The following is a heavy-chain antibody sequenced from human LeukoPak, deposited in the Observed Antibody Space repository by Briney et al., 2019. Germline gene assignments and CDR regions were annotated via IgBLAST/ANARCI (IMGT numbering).Heavy chain of an antibody. J-gene: IGHJ4*02. Sequence: SETLSLTCTISGGSVSDYYWSWIRQSPGKGLEWIGYIYHTGSTSYSPSLKSRVTISADTSKNQFSLKLSSVTAADTAVYYCARRIWYGDSYYFDDWGQGTLVTVSS. V-gene: IGHV4-59*08. CDR2: IYHTGST. D-gene: IGHD3-10*01. CDR1: GGSVSDYY. CDR3: ARRIWYGDSYYFDD.